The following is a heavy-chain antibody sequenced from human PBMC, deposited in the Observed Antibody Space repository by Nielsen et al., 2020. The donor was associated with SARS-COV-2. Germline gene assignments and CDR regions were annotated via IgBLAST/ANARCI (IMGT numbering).Heavy chain of an antibody. CDR3: AADVYSSSSVGAYYFDY. CDR1: GYTFTSYA. J-gene: IGHJ4*02. CDR2: INAGNGNT. D-gene: IGHD6-6*01. Sequence: ASVKVSCKASGYTFTSYAMHWVRQAPGQRLEWMGWINAGNGNTKYSQKFQGRVTITRDMSTSTAYMELSSLRSEDTAVYYCAADVYSSSSVGAYYFDYWGQGTLVTVSS. V-gene: IGHV1-3*01.